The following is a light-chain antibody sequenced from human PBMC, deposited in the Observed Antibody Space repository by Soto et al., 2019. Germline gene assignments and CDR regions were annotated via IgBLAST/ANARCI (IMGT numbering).Light chain of an antibody. J-gene: IGLJ1*01. CDR3: SSYSSSSTPYL. Sequence: QSVLTQPASVSGSPGQSITISCTGTSSDVGGYNYVPWYQQHPGKAPKLMISDVSNRPSGVSNRFSGSKSGNTASLTISGLQAEDEADYYCSSYSSSSTPYLFGSGTKVTVL. V-gene: IGLV2-14*03. CDR1: SSDVGGYNY. CDR2: DVS.